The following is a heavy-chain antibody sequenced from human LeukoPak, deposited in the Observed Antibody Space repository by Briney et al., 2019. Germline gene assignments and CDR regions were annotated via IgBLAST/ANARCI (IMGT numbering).Heavy chain of an antibody. CDR1: GFTFGSYA. Sequence: GGSLRLSCAASGFTFGSYAMSWVRQAPGKGLEWVSAISGSGGSTYYADSVKGRFTISRDNSKNTLYLQMNSLRAEDTAVYYCAKKGPYYYDSSGYLHWGQGTLVTVSS. J-gene: IGHJ4*02. V-gene: IGHV3-23*01. CDR3: AKKGPYYYDSSGYLH. D-gene: IGHD3-22*01. CDR2: ISGSGGST.